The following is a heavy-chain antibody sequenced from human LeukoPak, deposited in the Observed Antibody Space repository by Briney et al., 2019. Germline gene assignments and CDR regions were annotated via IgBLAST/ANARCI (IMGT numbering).Heavy chain of an antibody. CDR1: GFTFDDYA. CDR3: AKNEFCASAFTGAFDI. V-gene: IGHV3-9*03. J-gene: IGHJ3*02. Sequence: GGSLRLSCAASGFTFDDYAMHWVRQAPGKGLEWVSGISWNSGSIGYADSVKGRFTISRDNAKNSLYLQMNSLRAEDMALYYCAKNEFCASAFTGAFDIGAKGTMATVFS. CDR2: ISWNSGSI. D-gene: IGHD3-16*01.